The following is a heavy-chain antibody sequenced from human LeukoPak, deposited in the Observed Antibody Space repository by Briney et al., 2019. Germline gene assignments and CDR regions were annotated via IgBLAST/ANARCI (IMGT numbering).Heavy chain of an antibody. Sequence: PSETLSLTCAVSGGSISSGGYSWSWIRQPPGKGLEWIGYIYHSGSTYYNPSLKSRVTISVDRSKNQFSLKLSSVTAADTAVYYCARDGSDGSGSYVYWGQGTLVTVSS. CDR3: ARDGSDGSGSYVY. D-gene: IGHD3-10*01. J-gene: IGHJ4*02. CDR1: GGSISSGGYS. V-gene: IGHV4-30-2*01. CDR2: IYHSGST.